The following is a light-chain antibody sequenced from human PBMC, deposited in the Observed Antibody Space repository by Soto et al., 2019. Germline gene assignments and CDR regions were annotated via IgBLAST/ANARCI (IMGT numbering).Light chain of an antibody. J-gene: IGKJ3*01. CDR3: QQYGSAPFT. Sequence: EIVLTQSPGTLSLSPGERATLSCRASQSVASGHLAWYRQKPGQTPSLLIYDASSRATGIPDRISGSGSGTDFTLTISRLEPEDFAVYYCQQYGSAPFTFGPGTKVDIK. CDR1: QSVASGH. V-gene: IGKV3-20*01. CDR2: DAS.